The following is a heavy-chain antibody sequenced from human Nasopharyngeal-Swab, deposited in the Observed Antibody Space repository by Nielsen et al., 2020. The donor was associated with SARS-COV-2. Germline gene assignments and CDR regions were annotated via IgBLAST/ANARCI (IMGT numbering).Heavy chain of an antibody. D-gene: IGHD2-21*01. CDR2: ISYDGSNK. V-gene: IGHV3-30-3*01. CDR1: GFTFSSYA. CDR3: ARLFLGMDV. Sequence: GGSLRLSCAASGFTFSSYAMHWVRQAPGKGLEWVAVISYDGSNKYYADSVKGRFTISRDNSKNTLYLQMNSLRAADTAVYYCARLFLGMDVWGQGTTVTVSS. J-gene: IGHJ6*02.